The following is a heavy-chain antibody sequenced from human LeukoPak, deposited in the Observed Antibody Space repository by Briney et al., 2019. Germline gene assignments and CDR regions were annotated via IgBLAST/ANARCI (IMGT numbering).Heavy chain of an antibody. CDR2: ISYDGSNK. J-gene: IGHJ4*02. CDR1: GFTFSSYG. D-gene: IGHD4-17*01. V-gene: IGHV3-30*18. CDR3: AKVREYYGDFHDY. Sequence: PGGSLRLSCAASGFTFSSYGTHWVRQAPGKGLEWVAVISYDGSNKYYADSVKGRFTISRDNSKNTLYLQMNSLRAEDTAVYYCAKVREYYGDFHDYWGQGTLVTVSS.